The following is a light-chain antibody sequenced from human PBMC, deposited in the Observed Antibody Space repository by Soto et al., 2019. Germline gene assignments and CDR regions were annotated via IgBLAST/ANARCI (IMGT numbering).Light chain of an antibody. CDR1: SSDVGGYNY. CDR3: CPFSGSHISYV. J-gene: IGLJ1*01. V-gene: IGLV2-11*01. CDR2: DVN. Sequence: QSALTQPRSVSGSPGQSVTIFCTGTSSDVGGYNYVYWYQQHPGKAPKLMIYDVNKWPSGVPDRFSGSKSGNTASLTISGLQAEDEADYYCCPFSGSHISYVFGTGTKLTVL.